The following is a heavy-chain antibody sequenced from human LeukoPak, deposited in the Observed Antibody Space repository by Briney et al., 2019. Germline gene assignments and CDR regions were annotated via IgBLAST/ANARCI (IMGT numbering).Heavy chain of an antibody. V-gene: IGHV4-39*01. CDR1: GGSITSSGYY. J-gene: IGHJ4*02. CDR2: IYYSGST. CDR3: AKSGLNRFDY. Sequence: SETLSLTCTVSGGSITSSGYYWGWIRQPPGTGLEWIGSIYYSGSTYYSPSLKSRVTISVDTSKNQFSLKLSSVTAADTAVYYCAKSGLNRFDYWGQGTLVTVSS. D-gene: IGHD2-15*01.